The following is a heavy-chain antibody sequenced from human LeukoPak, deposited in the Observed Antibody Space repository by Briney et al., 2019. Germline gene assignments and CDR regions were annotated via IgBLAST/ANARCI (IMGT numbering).Heavy chain of an antibody. Sequence: GASVKVSCKASGYTFTGYYMHWVRQAPGQGFEWMGWINPNSGGTNYAQKLQGRDTMTRDTSISTAYMELSRLRSDDTAVYYCARTPLIGSVLIDYWGQGTLVTVSS. V-gene: IGHV1-2*02. J-gene: IGHJ4*02. D-gene: IGHD6-25*01. CDR2: INPNSGGT. CDR1: GYTFTGYY. CDR3: ARTPLIGSVLIDY.